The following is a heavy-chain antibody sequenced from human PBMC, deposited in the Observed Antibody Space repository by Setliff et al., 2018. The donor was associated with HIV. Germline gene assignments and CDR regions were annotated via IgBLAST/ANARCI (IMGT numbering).Heavy chain of an antibody. J-gene: IGHJ6*03. Sequence: SVKVSCKASGGTFSSYAISWVRQAPGQGLEWMGGIIPIFNTANYAQKFQGRVTITADESTSTAYMELSGLRSEDTAVYYCARIVRPSYYYFYYMDVWGKGTTVTVSS. V-gene: IGHV1-69*13. D-gene: IGHD3-10*02. CDR1: GGTFSSYA. CDR2: IIPIFNTA. CDR3: ARIVRPSYYYFYYMDV.